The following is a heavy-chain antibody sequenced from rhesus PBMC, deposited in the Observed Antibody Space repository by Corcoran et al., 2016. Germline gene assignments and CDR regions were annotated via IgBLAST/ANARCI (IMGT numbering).Heavy chain of an antibody. CDR2: IDTGGGIT. CDR3: AKVRAAGRYFDY. CDR1: GCTFSSYY. J-gene: IGHJ4*01. V-gene: IGHV3-8*01. D-gene: IGHD6-13*01. Sequence: EVQLVESGGGLVQPGGSLRLSCTGSGCTFSSYYLYWVRQAPGRGLEWVSAIDTGGGITWYTASVKSRFTISKENAKNTLRLQMDSLRAEDTAVYYCAKVRAAGRYFDYWGQGVLVTVSS.